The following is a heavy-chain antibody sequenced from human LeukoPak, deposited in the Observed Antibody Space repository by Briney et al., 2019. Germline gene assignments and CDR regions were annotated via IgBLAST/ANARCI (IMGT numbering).Heavy chain of an antibody. J-gene: IGHJ3*02. CDR2: ISGSGGST. CDR1: GFTFSSYA. Sequence: AGGSLRLSCAASGFTFSSYAMSWVRQAPGKGLEWVSAISGSGGSTYYADSVKGRFTISRGNSKNTLYLQMNSLRAEDTAVYYCAKDVRFDDAFDIWGQGTMVTVSS. CDR3: AKDVRFDDAFDI. V-gene: IGHV3-23*01. D-gene: IGHD3-9*01.